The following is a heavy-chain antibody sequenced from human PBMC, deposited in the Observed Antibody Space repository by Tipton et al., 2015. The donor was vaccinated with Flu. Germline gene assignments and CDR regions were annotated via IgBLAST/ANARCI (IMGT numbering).Heavy chain of an antibody. D-gene: IGHD4-17*01. J-gene: IGHJ4*02. CDR3: ASDSTTVTTFNFDY. Sequence: LRLSCAVYGGSFSGYYWSWIRQPSGKGLEWIGEINHSGSTNYNPSLKSRVTISVDTSKNQFSLKLSSVTAADTAVYYCASDSTTVTTFNFDYWGQGTLVTVSS. CDR1: GGSFSGYY. V-gene: IGHV4-34*01. CDR2: INHSGST.